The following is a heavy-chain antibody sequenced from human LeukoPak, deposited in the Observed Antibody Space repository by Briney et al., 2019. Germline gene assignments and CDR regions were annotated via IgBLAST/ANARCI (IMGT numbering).Heavy chain of an antibody. CDR2: IYSDGGT. J-gene: IGHJ2*01. CDR3: ARAYGDYVRYFDL. Sequence: GGSLRLSCAASGFTVSSNYMSWVRQAPGKGLEWVSVIYSDGGTYLADSVEGRFTISRDNSKNTLYLQMNSLRAEDTAAYYCARAYGDYVRYFDLWGRGTLVTVSS. D-gene: IGHD4-17*01. CDR1: GFTVSSNY. V-gene: IGHV3-66*02.